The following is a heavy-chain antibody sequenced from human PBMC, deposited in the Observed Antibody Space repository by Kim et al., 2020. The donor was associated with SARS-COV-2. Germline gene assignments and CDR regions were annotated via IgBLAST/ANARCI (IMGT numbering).Heavy chain of an antibody. J-gene: IGHJ4*02. V-gene: IGHV1-2*02. CDR2: INPNSGGT. CDR1: GYTFTGYY. D-gene: IGHD6-13*01. CDR3: ARAARYSSSGRFDY. Sequence: ASVKVSCKASGYTFTGYYMHWVRQAPGQGLEWMGWINPNSGGTNYAQKFQGRVTMTRDTSISTAYMELSRLRSDDTAVYYCARAARYSSSGRFDYWGQGTLVTVSS.